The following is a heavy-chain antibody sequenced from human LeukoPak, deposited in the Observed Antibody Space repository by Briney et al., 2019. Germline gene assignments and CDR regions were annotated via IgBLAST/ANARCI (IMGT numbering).Heavy chain of an antibody. CDR2: ISYDGSNK. D-gene: IGHD5-12*01. CDR1: GFTFSSYA. CDR3: AKYSGYENFDY. V-gene: IGHV3-30-3*02. J-gene: IGHJ4*02. Sequence: PGGSLRLSCAASGFTFSSYAMHWVRQAPGKGLEWVAVISYDGSNKYYADSVKGRFTISRDNSKNTLYLQMNGLRAEDTAVYYCAKYSGYENFDYWGQGTLVTVSS.